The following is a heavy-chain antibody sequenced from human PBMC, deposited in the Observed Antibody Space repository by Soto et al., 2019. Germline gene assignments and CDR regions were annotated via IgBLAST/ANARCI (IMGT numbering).Heavy chain of an antibody. CDR1: GYTFTGDY. V-gene: IGHV1-2*02. CDR3: ARDGIAVAGMPYYYYGMDV. J-gene: IGHJ6*02. D-gene: IGHD6-19*01. Sequence: ASVKVSCKASGYTFTGDYMHWVRQAPGQGLEWMGWINPNSGGTNYAQKVQGRVTMTRDTSISTAYMELSRLRSDDTAVYYCARDGIAVAGMPYYYYGMDVWGQGTTVTVSS. CDR2: INPNSGGT.